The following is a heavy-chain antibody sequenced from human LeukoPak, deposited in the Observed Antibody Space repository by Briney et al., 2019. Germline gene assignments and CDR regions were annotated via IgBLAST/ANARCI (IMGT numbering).Heavy chain of an antibody. V-gene: IGHV4-38-2*02. CDR3: ARDYDGYKPRNVFDY. CDR1: GGSFSGYY. J-gene: IGHJ4*02. Sequence: SETLSLTCAVHGGSFSGYYWGWIRQPPGKGLEWIGSIYHSGSTYYNPSLKSRVTISVDTSKNQFSLKLSSVTAADTAVYYCARDYDGYKPRNVFDYWGQGTLVTVSS. CDR2: IYHSGST. D-gene: IGHD5-24*01.